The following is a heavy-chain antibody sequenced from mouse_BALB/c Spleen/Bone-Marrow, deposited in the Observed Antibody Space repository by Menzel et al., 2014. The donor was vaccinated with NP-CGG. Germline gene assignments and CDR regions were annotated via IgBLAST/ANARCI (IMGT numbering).Heavy chain of an antibody. Sequence: QVQLKQSGPGLVAPSQSLSITCTVSGFSLASYGVHWVRQPPGKGLEWLGVIWAGGSTNYNSALMSRLSISKDNSKSQVFLKMNSLQTDATAMYYFARALDSSGYGFAYWGQGPLVTVS. J-gene: IGHJ3*01. CDR2: IWAGGST. D-gene: IGHD3-2*01. V-gene: IGHV2-9*02. CDR1: GFSLASYG. CDR3: ARALDSSGYGFAY.